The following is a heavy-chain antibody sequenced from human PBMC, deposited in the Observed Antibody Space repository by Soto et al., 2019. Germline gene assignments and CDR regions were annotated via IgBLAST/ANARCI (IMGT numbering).Heavy chain of an antibody. CDR1: GGAISSSNW. Sequence: QVQLQESGPGLVKPSGTMYLTCAVSGGAISSSNWWSWVRQPPGKGLEWIGEIYHSGSTNYNPSLKSRVTISVDKSKTHFSLKLSSVTAADTAVYYCARPPPYDIAARSRFTTDAFALWGQGTMVTVSS. V-gene: IGHV4-4*02. CDR2: IYHSGST. CDR3: ARPPPYDIAARSRFTTDAFAL. D-gene: IGHD6-6*01. J-gene: IGHJ3*01.